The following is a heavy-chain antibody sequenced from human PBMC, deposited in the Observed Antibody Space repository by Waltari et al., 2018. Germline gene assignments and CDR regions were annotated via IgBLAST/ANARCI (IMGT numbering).Heavy chain of an antibody. CDR2: IYWNDDK. J-gene: IGHJ5*02. CDR1: GFSLSTSGVG. D-gene: IGHD4-17*01. CDR3: ALADYDNLFDP. Sequence: QITLKESGPTLVKPTQNLTLTCTFSGFSLSTSGVGVGWIRPPPGKALEWLAIIYWNDDKRYSPSLKSRLTITKDTSNNQVVLTMTNMDPVDTATYYCALADYDNLFDPWGQGTLVTVSS. V-gene: IGHV2-5*01.